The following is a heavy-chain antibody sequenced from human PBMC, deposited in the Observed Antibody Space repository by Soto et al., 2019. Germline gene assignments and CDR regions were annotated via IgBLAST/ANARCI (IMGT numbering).Heavy chain of an antibody. D-gene: IGHD3-9*01. CDR3: ARDGPHFDVDV. CDR1: GFTFSSSG. J-gene: IGHJ6*02. CDR2: HANDGITK. V-gene: IGHV3-30*03. Sequence: QLVESGGGVVQPGRSLRLSCAASGFTFSSSGWHWVRQAPGKGLEWVAFHANDGITKNYADSVKGRFTISRDNSKNTVFLQIDILRGDDTAVYYCARDGPHFDVDVWGQGTTVTVSS.